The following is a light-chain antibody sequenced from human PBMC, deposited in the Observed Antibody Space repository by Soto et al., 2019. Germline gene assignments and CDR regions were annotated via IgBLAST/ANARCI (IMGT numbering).Light chain of an antibody. V-gene: IGKV3-11*01. CDR1: QSVSSY. Sequence: EIVLTQSPATLSLSPGERATLSCRASQSVSSYLAWYQQKPGQAPRLLIYDASNRATGIPARFSGSGSGTDFTLTISSLEPEHFAVYYCQQRSNWPGFTFGPGTKVDIK. CDR2: DAS. J-gene: IGKJ3*01. CDR3: QQRSNWPGFT.